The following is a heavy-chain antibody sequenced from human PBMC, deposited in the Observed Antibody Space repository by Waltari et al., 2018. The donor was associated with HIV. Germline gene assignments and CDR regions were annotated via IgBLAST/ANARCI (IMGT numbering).Heavy chain of an antibody. CDR3: ARERGYTSPFDY. CDR1: GFTFRSYG. CDR2: IWYDGTDE. V-gene: IGHV3-33*01. J-gene: IGHJ4*02. Sequence: QVQLVESGGGVVEPGRSLRLTCATSGFTFRSYGIHWVRQAPGKGLEWVAVIWYDGTDEYYVDSVKGRFTISRDNAKNTVYLQMSSLRAEDTGVYFSARERGYTSPFDYWGQGTLVTVSS. D-gene: IGHD5-18*01.